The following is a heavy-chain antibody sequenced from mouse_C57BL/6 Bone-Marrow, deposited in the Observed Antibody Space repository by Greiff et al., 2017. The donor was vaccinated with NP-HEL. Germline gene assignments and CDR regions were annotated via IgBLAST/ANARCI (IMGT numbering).Heavy chain of an antibody. CDR3: ARVRFAY. CDR1: GYTFTDYY. D-gene: IGHD2-2*01. V-gene: IGHV1-26*01. J-gene: IGHJ3*01. Sequence: VQLQQSGPELVKPGASVKISCKASGYTFTDYYMNWVKQSHGKSLEWIGDINPNNGGTSYNQKFKGKATLTVDKSSSTAYMELRSLTSEDSAVYYCARVRFAYWGQGTLVTVAA. CDR2: INPNNGGT.